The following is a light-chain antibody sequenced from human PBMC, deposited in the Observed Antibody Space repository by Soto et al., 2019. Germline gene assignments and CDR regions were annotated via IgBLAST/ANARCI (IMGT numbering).Light chain of an antibody. CDR3: QQSYSTPEM. CDR1: QSMSSY. J-gene: IGKJ1*01. Sequence: DIQMTQSTSSLSASVGDRVTITCRPSQSMSSYLNWYQQKAGEAPKLLIYAASSLQSGVPPRFSGSGSGTDFTLTISSLQPEDIATYYCQQSYSTPEMFGQGTKVDIK. CDR2: AAS. V-gene: IGKV1-39*01.